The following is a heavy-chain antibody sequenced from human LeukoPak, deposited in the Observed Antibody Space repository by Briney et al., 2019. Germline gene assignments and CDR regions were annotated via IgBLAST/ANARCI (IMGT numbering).Heavy chain of an antibody. D-gene: IGHD3-10*01. CDR1: GGTFSSYA. V-gene: IGHV1-69*05. Sequence: ASVKVSCKASGGTFSSYAISWVRQAPGQGLEWMGRIIPIFGTANYAQKFQGRVTITTDESTSTAYMELSSLRSEDTAVYYCARAFETYYYGSGSFTFDYWGQGTLVTVSS. CDR2: IIPIFGTA. CDR3: ARAFETYYYGSGSFTFDY. J-gene: IGHJ4*02.